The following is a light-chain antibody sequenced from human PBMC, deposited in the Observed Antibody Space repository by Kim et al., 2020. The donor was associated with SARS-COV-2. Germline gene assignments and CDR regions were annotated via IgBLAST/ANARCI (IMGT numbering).Light chain of an antibody. V-gene: IGLV1-47*01. J-gene: IGLJ3*02. CDR2: RNH. CDR3: ASWDDRLSGPV. Sequence: GQRVTISCSGSTSKIGNNFVNWYQQLPGAAPKLLLYRNHERPSGVPDRISGSKSGTSASLAISGLRAEDEADYYCASWDDRLSGPVFGGGTQLTVL. CDR1: TSKIGNNF.